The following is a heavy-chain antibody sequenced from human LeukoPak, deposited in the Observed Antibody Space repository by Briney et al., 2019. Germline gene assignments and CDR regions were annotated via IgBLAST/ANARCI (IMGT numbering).Heavy chain of an antibody. CDR2: IYYSGST. D-gene: IGHD3-10*01. CDR3: ARGPRFGELLWHWFDP. J-gene: IGHJ5*02. V-gene: IGHV4-39*07. CDR1: GGSISISSYY. Sequence: PSETLSLTCTVSGGSISISSYYWGWIRQPPGKGLEWIGSIYYSGSTYYNPPLKSRVTISEDTSKNQFSLKLRSVTAADTAVYYCARGPRFGELLWHWFDPWGQGTLVTVPS.